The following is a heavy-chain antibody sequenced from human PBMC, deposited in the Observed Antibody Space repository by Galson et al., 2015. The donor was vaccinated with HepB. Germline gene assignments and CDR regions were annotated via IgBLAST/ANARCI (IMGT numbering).Heavy chain of an antibody. CDR1: GGSISIGDYY. J-gene: IGHJ1*01. D-gene: IGHD6-6*01. CDR3: LIAARWWVTPYYQY. CDR2: IYSSGST. Sequence: TLSLTCTVSGGSISIGDYYWSWIRQPSGKGLEWIGRIYSSGSTSYNSSLKSRLTMSVDTSKNQFSLKLSSVTAADTAVYFCLIAARWWVTPYYQYWGQGTRVTVSS. V-gene: IGHV4-61*02.